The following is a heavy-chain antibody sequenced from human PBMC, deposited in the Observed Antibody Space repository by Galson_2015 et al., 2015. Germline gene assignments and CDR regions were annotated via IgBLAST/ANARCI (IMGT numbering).Heavy chain of an antibody. CDR3: ARSVEGSYAPFDY. CDR1: GFTVSSNY. V-gene: IGHV3-66*02. D-gene: IGHD1-26*01. J-gene: IGHJ4*02. Sequence: SLRLSCAASGFTVSSNYMSWVRQAPGKGLEWVLVIYSGGSTYYADSVKGRFTISRDNSKNTLYLQMNSLRAEDTAVYYCARSVEGSYAPFDYWGQGTLVTVSS. CDR2: IYSGGST.